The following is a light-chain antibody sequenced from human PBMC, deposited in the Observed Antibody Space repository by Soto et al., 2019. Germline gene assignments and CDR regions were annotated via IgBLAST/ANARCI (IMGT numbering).Light chain of an antibody. Sequence: DIQMTQSPSTLSASVGDTVTVTCRASQSVSGWLAWYQQKPGEAPKLLIYDASSLESGVPSRFSGSGSATEFTLTISSLQAEDVAVDYCQHYYSTPPAFGQGTKVDNK. V-gene: IGKV1-5*01. J-gene: IGKJ1*01. CDR1: QSVSGW. CDR3: QHYYSTPPA. CDR2: DAS.